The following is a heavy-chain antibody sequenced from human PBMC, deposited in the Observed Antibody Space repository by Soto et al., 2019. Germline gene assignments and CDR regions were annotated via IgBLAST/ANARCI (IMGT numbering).Heavy chain of an antibody. Sequence: QVQLVQSGAEVKRPGASVKVSCEASGYTFTTYDINWVRQASGQGLEWMGCVNPSSGNTVYAQKFHGRVTMTRDTSISTEYIELSSLKSDDTAIYYCARAAMYIWNDHWGQGTLVTVSS. CDR2: VNPSSGNT. V-gene: IGHV1-8*01. CDR3: ARAAMYIWNDH. J-gene: IGHJ5*02. D-gene: IGHD1-20*01. CDR1: GYTFTTYD.